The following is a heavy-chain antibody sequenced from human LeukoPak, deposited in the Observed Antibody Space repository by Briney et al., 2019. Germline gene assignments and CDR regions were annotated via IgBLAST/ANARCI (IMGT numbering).Heavy chain of an antibody. CDR2: IKQDGSEK. Sequence: GGSLRLSCAASGFTFSSYWMSWVRQAPGKGLEWVANIKQDGSEKYCVDSVKGRFTISRDNAKNSLYLQMNSLRAEDTAVYYCAREGEEYYGSGSLDYWGQGTLVTVSS. CDR1: GFTFSSYW. V-gene: IGHV3-7*01. D-gene: IGHD3-10*01. J-gene: IGHJ4*02. CDR3: AREGEEYYGSGSLDY.